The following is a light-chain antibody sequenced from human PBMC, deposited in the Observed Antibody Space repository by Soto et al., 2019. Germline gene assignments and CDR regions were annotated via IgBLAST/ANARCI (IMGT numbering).Light chain of an antibody. CDR3: QHYGSSPLYI. Sequence: EIVLTQSPGTLSLSPGERATLSCRASQRISNNYIAWYQHNPGQAPRLLIYGASSRATGIPDRFSGSGSGTDFTLTISRLEPEDFAVYYCQHYGSSPLYIFGQGTKLEIK. CDR1: QRISNNY. J-gene: IGKJ2*01. V-gene: IGKV3-20*01. CDR2: GAS.